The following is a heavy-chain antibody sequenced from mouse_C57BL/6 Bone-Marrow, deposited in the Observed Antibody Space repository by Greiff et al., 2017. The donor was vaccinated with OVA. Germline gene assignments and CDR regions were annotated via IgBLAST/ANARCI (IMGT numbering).Heavy chain of an antibody. D-gene: IGHD2-1*01. CDR3: TRTIYYGNWGY. V-gene: IGHV1-15*01. CDR1: GYTFTDYE. J-gene: IGHJ2*01. CDR2: IDPETGGT. Sequence: VQLQESGAELVRPGASVTLSCKASGYTFTDYEMPWVKQTPVHGLEWIGAIDPETGGTAYNQKFKGKAILTADKSSSTAYMELRSLTSEDSAVYYCTRTIYYGNWGYWGQGTTLTVSS.